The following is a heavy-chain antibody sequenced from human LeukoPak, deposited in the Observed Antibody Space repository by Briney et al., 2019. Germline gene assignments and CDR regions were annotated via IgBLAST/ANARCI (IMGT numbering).Heavy chain of an antibody. CDR3: ARESASGWAEY. CDR1: GDSVSSNSAV. J-gene: IGHJ4*02. V-gene: IGHV6-1*01. CDR2: TYYRSKWYN. Sequence: SQTLSLTCAISGDSVSSNSAVWTWIRQSPSRGLEWLGRTYYRSKWYNDYAVSVKSRITINPDTSKSHFSLQLNSVTPEDTAVYYCARESASGWAEYWGQGTLVTVSS. D-gene: IGHD6-19*01.